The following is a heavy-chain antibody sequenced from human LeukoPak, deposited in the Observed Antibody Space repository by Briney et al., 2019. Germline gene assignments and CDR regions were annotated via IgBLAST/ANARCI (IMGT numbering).Heavy chain of an antibody. V-gene: IGHV1-46*01. D-gene: IGHD3-22*01. CDR2: INPSGGST. CDR1: GYTFTSYH. CDR3: ARGFRSSGYYLSNWYFDL. J-gene: IGHJ2*01. Sequence: GASVKVSCKASGYTFTSYHMHWVRQAPGQGLEWMGIINPSGGSTSYAQKFQGRVTMTRDTSTSTVYMELSSLRSEDTAVYYCARGFRSSGYYLSNWYFDLWGRGTLVTVSS.